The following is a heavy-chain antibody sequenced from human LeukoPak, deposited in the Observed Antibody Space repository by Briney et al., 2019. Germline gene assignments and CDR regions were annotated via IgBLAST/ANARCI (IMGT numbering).Heavy chain of an antibody. V-gene: IGHV3-74*01. CDR3: ARGGATWCSF. Sequence: GGSLRLSCAASGFTFSSHWMHWVRQAPGKGLVWVSRINTDGSSARYADSVKGRFTISRDNAKNTLFLQMNSLRAEDTAVYYCARGGATWCSFWGQGTLVTVSS. CDR2: INTDGSSA. D-gene: IGHD1-26*01. CDR1: GFTFSSHW. J-gene: IGHJ4*02.